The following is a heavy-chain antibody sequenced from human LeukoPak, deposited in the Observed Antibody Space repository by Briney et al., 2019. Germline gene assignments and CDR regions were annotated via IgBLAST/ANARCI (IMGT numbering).Heavy chain of an antibody. J-gene: IGHJ4*02. V-gene: IGHV4-34*01. CDR1: GFTFSSYA. Sequence: GSLRLSCAASGFTFSSYAMSWVRQPPGKGLEWIGEINHSGSTNYNPSLKSRVTISVDTSKNQFSLKLSSVTAADTAVYYCARAPRGSTTDYWGQGTLVTVSS. D-gene: IGHD3-16*01. CDR2: INHSGST. CDR3: ARAPRGSTTDY.